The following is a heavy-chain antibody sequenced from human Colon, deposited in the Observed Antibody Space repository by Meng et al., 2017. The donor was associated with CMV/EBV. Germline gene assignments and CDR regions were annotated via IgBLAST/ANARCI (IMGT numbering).Heavy chain of an antibody. D-gene: IGHD2-21*01. J-gene: IGHJ4*02. CDR2: IFHSGSA. Sequence: LSITCIVSGISISSEHWWHWVRRPPGKGLEWIGEIFHSGSANYNPSLKSRVTFSLDKSKNQFSLELKSVTAADTGVYYCAGGGALGNWGQGSLVTVSS. V-gene: IGHV4-4*02. CDR1: GISISSEHW. CDR3: AGGGALGN.